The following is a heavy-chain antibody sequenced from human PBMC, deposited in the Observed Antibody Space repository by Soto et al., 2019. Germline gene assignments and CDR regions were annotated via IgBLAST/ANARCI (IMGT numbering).Heavy chain of an antibody. D-gene: IGHD2-15*01. CDR1: GGTFSSYA. CDR3: ARGVSECSGGSCHTSLNDY. CDR2: IIPIFGTA. Sequence: ASVKVSCKDSGGTFSSYAISWVRQAPGQGLEWMGGIIPIFGTANYAQKFQGRVTITADESTSTAYMELSSLRSEDTAVYYCARGVSECSGGSCHTSLNDYWGQGTQVTVSS. V-gene: IGHV1-69*13. J-gene: IGHJ4*02.